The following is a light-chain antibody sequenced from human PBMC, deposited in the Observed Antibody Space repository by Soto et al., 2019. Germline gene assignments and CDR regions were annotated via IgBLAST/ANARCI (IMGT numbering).Light chain of an antibody. V-gene: IGLV2-23*01. CDR2: EGN. CDR1: SGDIGTYNL. CDR3: CSYAGRSTVV. J-gene: IGLJ2*01. Sequence: QSALTQPASVSGSPGQSITISCTGTSGDIGTYNLVSWYQQYPGRAHKLIIFEGNKRPSGVSSRFSASKSGYTASLAISGLQAEDEADYHCCSYAGRSTVVCGGGTKLTVL.